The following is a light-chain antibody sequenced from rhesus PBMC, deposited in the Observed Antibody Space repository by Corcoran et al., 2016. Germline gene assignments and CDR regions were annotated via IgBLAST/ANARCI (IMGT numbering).Light chain of an antibody. CDR2: KAS. CDR1: ENVKNH. CDR3: QHGYGTPYS. J-gene: IGKJ2*01. Sequence: DIQMTQSPSSLSASVGDRVTITCRASENVKNHLNWYQQKPGKAPNLLIYKASTLQSGVPSRFSGSGSGTDYTFTISSLQSEDVATYYCQHGYGTPYSFGQGTKVEIK. V-gene: IGKV1-74*01.